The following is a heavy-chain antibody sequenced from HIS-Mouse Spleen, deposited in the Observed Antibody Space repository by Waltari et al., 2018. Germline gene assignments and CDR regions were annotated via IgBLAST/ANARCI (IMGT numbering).Heavy chain of an antibody. Sequence: QLQLQESGPGLVKPSETLSLTCTVSGGSISSSSYYWGWIRQPPGKGLEWIGRIIYSGSTNYNPSLKSRITISVDTSKNQFSLKLSSVTAADTAVYYCAREIPYSSSWYDWYFDLWGRGTLVTVSS. J-gene: IGHJ2*01. V-gene: IGHV4-39*07. CDR3: AREIPYSSSWYDWYFDL. CDR2: IIYSGST. D-gene: IGHD6-13*01. CDR1: GGSISSSSYY.